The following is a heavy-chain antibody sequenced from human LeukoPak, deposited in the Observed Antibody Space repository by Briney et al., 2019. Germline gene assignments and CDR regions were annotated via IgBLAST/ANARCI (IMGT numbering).Heavy chain of an antibody. CDR3: ASQPCSSTSCQNWFDP. V-gene: IGHV1-2*06. J-gene: IGHJ5*02. CDR2: INPNSGGT. CDR1: GYTFTGYY. D-gene: IGHD2-2*01. Sequence: ASVKVSCKAFGYTFTGYYMHWVRQAPGQGLEWMGRINPNSGGTNYAQKFQGRVTMTRDTSISTAYMELSRLRSDDTAVYYCASQPCSSTSCQNWFDPWGQGTLVTVSS.